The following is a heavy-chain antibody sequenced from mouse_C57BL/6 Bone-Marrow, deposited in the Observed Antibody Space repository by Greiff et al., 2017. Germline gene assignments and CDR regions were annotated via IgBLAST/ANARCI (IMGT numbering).Heavy chain of an antibody. J-gene: IGHJ1*03. Sequence: QVTLEVSGPGLLQPSQTLSLTCSFSGFSLSTFGMGVGWIRPPSGKGLEWLAHIWWDDDKYYNPALKSRLTISKDTSKHQVFLKIAHVDTADTSKYYGASDYDYDGLTTERRVWGKGTTVTVSS. CDR1: GFSLSTFGMG. CDR3: ASDYDYDGLTTERRV. D-gene: IGHD2-4*01. V-gene: IGHV8-8*01. CDR2: IWWDDDK.